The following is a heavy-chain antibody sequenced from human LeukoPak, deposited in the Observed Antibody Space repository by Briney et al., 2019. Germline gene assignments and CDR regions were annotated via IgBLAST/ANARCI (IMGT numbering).Heavy chain of an antibody. Sequence: GRSLRLSCAASGFTFSSYAMHWVRQAPGKGLEWVAVISYDGSNKYYADSVKGRFTISRDNSKNTLYLQMNSLRAEDTAVYYCARDRGGIYYYYYYGMDVWGQGTTVTVS. CDR3: ARDRGGIYYYYYYGMDV. CDR1: GFTFSSYA. V-gene: IGHV3-30*04. D-gene: IGHD4-23*01. CDR2: ISYDGSNK. J-gene: IGHJ6*02.